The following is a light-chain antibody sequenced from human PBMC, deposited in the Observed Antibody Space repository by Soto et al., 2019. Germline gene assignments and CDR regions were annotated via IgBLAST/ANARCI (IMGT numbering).Light chain of an antibody. CDR3: CSYAGRYTYV. CDR2: DVS. J-gene: IGLJ1*01. CDR1: RTDVGGYNY. V-gene: IGLV2-11*01. Sequence: QSALTQPRSVSGSPGQSVTISCTGTRTDVGGYNYVSWYQQHPGKAPKLIMYDVSKRPSGVPDRFSGSKSGNTASLTISGLQAEDEADYYCCSYAGRYTYVFGTGTKVTVL.